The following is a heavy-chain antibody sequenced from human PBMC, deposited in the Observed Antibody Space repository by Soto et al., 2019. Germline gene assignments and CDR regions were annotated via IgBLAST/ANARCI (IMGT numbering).Heavy chain of an antibody. CDR1: GGSISSGGYS. CDR3: ARDHCSDGTCYPWFDP. CDR2: IYHSGST. J-gene: IGHJ5*02. D-gene: IGHD2-15*01. Sequence: SETLSLTCAVSGGSISSGGYSWNWIRQPPGKGLEWIGSIYHSGSTYYNPSLKSRVTISVDRSKNQFSLKLSSVTAADTAVYYCARDHCSDGTCYPWFDPWGQGTLVTVSP. V-gene: IGHV4-30-2*01.